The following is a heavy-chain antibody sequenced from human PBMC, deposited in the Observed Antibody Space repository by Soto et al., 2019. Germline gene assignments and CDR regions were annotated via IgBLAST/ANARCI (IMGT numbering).Heavy chain of an antibody. V-gene: IGHV3-23*01. CDR1: GFTLNNYG. D-gene: IGHD2-8*01. CDR3: GKSWQWLFDD. J-gene: IGHJ5*02. Sequence: GVLRLSCAASGFTLNNYGMYWVRQAPGKGRGWGSGFCVGGANTYYTDSVKGRSTISRANPKNTLHLQMNTLRAEATAGFSCGKSWQWLFDDWGQGTLVTVSS. CDR2: FCVGGANT.